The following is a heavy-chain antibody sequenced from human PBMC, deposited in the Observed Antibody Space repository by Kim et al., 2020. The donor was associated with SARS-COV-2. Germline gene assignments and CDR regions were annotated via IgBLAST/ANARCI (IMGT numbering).Heavy chain of an antibody. CDR3: ARDRGLGDAFDI. V-gene: IGHV3-21*01. CDR1: GFTFSSYS. D-gene: IGHD3-10*01. CDR2: ISSSSSYI. Sequence: GGSLRLSCAASGFTFSSYSMNWVRQAPGKGLEWVSSISSSSSYIYYADSVKGRFTISRDNAKNSLYLQMNSLRAEYTAVYYCARDRGLGDAFDIWGQGTMVTVSS. J-gene: IGHJ3*02.